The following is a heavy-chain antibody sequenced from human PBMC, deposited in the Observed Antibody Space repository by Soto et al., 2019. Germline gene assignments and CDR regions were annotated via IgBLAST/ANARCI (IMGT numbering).Heavy chain of an antibody. Sequence: EVQLVESGGGLVQPGGSLRLSCAASGFTFSSYWMSWVRQAPGKGLEWVANIKQDGSEKYYVDSVKGRFTISRDNAKNSLYLQMNSLRAEDTAVYYCARDYITSEEDYDYIWGSYRSRGYYYYYMDVWGKGTTVTVSS. J-gene: IGHJ6*03. CDR3: ARDYITSEEDYDYIWGSYRSRGYYYYYMDV. D-gene: IGHD3-16*02. V-gene: IGHV3-7*01. CDR1: GFTFSSYW. CDR2: IKQDGSEK.